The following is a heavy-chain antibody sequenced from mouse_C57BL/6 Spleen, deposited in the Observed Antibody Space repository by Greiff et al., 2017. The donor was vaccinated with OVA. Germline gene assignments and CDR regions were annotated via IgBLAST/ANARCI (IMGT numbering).Heavy chain of an antibody. V-gene: IGHV1-69*01. CDR2: IDPSDSYT. J-gene: IGHJ4*01. Sequence: QVQLKQPGAELVMPGASVKLSCKASGYTFTSYWMHWVKQRPGQGLEWIGEIDPSDSYTNYNQKFKGKSTLTVDKSSSTAYMQLSSLTSEDSAVYYCARKGGATVVAEEDAMDYWGQGTSVTVSS. D-gene: IGHD1-1*01. CDR1: GYTFTSYW. CDR3: ARKGGATVVAEEDAMDY.